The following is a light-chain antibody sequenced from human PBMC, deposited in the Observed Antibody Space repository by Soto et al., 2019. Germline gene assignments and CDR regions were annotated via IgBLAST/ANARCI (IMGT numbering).Light chain of an antibody. Sequence: SVLTQPPSASGTPGQRVTISCSGSSSNIGSNSVNWYQQLPGTAPKPLIYSNNQRPSGVPDRFSGSKSGTSASLAISGLQSEDEADYYCAAWDDSLSGFVFGTGTKVTVL. CDR1: SSNIGSNS. CDR3: AAWDDSLSGFV. V-gene: IGLV1-44*01. CDR2: SNN. J-gene: IGLJ1*01.